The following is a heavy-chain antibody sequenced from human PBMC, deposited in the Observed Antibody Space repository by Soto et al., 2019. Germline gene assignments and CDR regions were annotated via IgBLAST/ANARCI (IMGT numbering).Heavy chain of an antibody. V-gene: IGHV4-59*01. D-gene: IGHD6-19*01. J-gene: IGHJ6*02. CDR1: GGSISSYY. CDR3: ARGRESSGRGRYYYYGMDV. CDR2: IYYSGST. Sequence: SLTCTVSGGSISSYYWSWIRLPPGKVLEWIGYIYYSGSTNYNPSLKSRVTISVDTSKSQFSLKLSSVTAADTAVYYCARGRESSGRGRYYYYGMDVWGQGTTVTVSS.